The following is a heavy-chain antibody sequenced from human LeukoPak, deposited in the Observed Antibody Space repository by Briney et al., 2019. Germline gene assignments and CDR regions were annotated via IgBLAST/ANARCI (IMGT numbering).Heavy chain of an antibody. J-gene: IGHJ4*02. CDR2: ISYEGSNK. CDR1: GFTFSSYG. CDR3: AKKLVPYQKLGIWDYFDY. Sequence: PGGSLRLSCAASGFTFSSYGMHWVRQAPGKGLEWVAVISYEGSNKYYADSVKGRFTISRDNSKNTLYLQMNSLRAEDTAVYYCAKKLVPYQKLGIWDYFDYWGQGTLVTVSS. V-gene: IGHV3-30*18. D-gene: IGHD6-13*01.